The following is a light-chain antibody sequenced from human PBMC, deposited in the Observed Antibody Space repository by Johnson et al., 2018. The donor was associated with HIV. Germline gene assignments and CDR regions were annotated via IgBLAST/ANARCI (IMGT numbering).Light chain of an antibody. CDR1: NSNIGNNY. CDR3: ATWDSSLSVYV. CDR2: DHD. V-gene: IGLV1-51*01. J-gene: IGLJ1*01. Sequence: QSVLTQPPSVSAAPGQKVTISCSGSNSNIGNNYVSWYQHLPGTAPKLLIYDHDKRPSGIPDRFSASKSGSSATLGITGLQTGDEADYYCATWDSSLSVYVFGTGTKVTVL.